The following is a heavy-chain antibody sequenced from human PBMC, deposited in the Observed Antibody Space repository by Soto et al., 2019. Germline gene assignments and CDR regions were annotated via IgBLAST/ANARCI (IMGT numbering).Heavy chain of an antibody. CDR2: LSGSGGST. V-gene: IGHV3-23*01. Sequence: ETLSLTCTVSGGSISSSSFHWGWIRQPPGKGLEWVSTLSGSGGSTYYADSVKGRFTISRDNSKNTVYLEMNSLRVEDTAIYYCARDDAYYNILTAFFFDYWGQGTLVTVSS. J-gene: IGHJ4*02. CDR1: GGSISSSS. CDR3: ARDDAYYNILTAFFFDY. D-gene: IGHD3-9*01.